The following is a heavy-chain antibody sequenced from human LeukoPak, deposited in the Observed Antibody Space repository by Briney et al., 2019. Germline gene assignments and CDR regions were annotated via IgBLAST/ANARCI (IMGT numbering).Heavy chain of an antibody. CDR1: GYTFTSYD. J-gene: IGHJ6*03. D-gene: IGHD2-21*02. Sequence: GASVKVSCKASGYTFTSYDINWVRQATGQGLEWMGWMNPNSGNTNYAQKLQGRVTMTTDTSTSTAYMELRSLRSDDTAVYYCARVRAFHLAQIAYCGGDCYDDYYYYMDVWGKGTTVTISS. CDR2: MNPNSGNT. V-gene: IGHV1-18*01. CDR3: ARVRAFHLAQIAYCGGDCYDDYYYYMDV.